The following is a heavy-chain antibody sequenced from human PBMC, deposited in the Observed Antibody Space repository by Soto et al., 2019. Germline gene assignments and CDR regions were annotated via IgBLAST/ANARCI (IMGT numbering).Heavy chain of an antibody. CDR3: ARGWLGRYYYDSSGYYDY. CDR2: INHSGST. J-gene: IGHJ4*02. CDR1: GGSFSGYY. V-gene: IGHV4-34*01. D-gene: IGHD3-22*01. Sequence: PSESLSVTCAVYGGSFSGYYWSWIRQPPGKGLEWIGEINHSGSTNYNPSLKSRVTISVDTSKNQFSLKLSSVTAADTAVYYCARGWLGRYYYDSSGYYDYWGQGTLVTVSS.